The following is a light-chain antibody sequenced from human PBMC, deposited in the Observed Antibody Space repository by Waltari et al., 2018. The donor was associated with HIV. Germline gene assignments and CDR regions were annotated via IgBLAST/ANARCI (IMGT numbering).Light chain of an antibody. CDR2: RDS. CDR3: QVWDSITVV. Sequence: SYELTQPLSVSVALGQTARITCGGNNIGSKNVHWYQQKPGQAPVLVIYRDSNRPSGIPERFSGSNSGNTATLTISRAQAEDEADYYCQVWDSITVVFGGGTKLTVL. V-gene: IGLV3-9*01. J-gene: IGLJ2*01. CDR1: NIGSKN.